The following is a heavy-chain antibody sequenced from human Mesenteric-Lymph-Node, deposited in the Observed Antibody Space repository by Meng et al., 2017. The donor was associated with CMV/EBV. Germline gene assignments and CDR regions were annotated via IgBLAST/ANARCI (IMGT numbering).Heavy chain of an antibody. CDR2: IPYDGSNQ. V-gene: IGHV3-30*02. Sequence: GGSLRLSCAASEFTFSSYGMHWVRQAPGRGLEWVAYIPYDGSNQYYADSVKGRFTISRDNSKNTLYLQMKSLRGEDTAVYYCARSLVGASNYWGQGTLVTVSS. CDR1: EFTFSSYG. CDR3: ARSLVGASNY. J-gene: IGHJ4*02. D-gene: IGHD1-26*01.